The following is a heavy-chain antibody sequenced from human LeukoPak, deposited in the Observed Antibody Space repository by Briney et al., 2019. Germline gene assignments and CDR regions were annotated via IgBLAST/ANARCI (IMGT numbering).Heavy chain of an antibody. V-gene: IGHV3-30*02. D-gene: IGHD6-13*01. Sequence: PGGSLRLSCAASGFIFSGYGMHWVRQAPGKGLQWVTFIRYEGSNKYYADSVKGRFTIPRDNSKNTLYLQMNSLRVGDTAVYYCAKESDVAAAGIDYSGQGTLVTVSS. CDR3: AKESDVAAAGIDY. J-gene: IGHJ4*02. CDR2: IRYEGSNK. CDR1: GFIFSGYG.